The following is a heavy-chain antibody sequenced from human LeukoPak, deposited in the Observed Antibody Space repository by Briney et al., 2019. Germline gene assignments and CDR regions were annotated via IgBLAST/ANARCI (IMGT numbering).Heavy chain of an antibody. D-gene: IGHD6-19*01. J-gene: IGHJ6*02. CDR3: ARHVAGYYYGMDV. V-gene: IGHV4-39*01. CDR2: IYYSGST. Sequence: SETLSLTCTVSGGSISSSIYYWGWIRQPPGKGLEWIGSIYYSGSTYYNPSLKSRVTISVDTSKNQFSLKLSSVTAADTAVYYCARHVAGYYYGMDVWGQGTTVTVSS. CDR1: GGSISSSIYY.